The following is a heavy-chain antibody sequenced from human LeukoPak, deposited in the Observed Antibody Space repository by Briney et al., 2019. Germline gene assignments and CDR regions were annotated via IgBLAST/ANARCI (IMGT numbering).Heavy chain of an antibody. CDR1: GGAMTGYY. J-gene: IGHJ4*02. Sequence: SETLSLTCTVSGGAMTGYYWRWIRQPPGKGLEWIGNIYSGGSTKYNPSLESRVTISVDTSKRQFSLDLSSVTAADTAVYYCARHGPHSGSYLLPLDYWGQGTLVTVSS. D-gene: IGHD1-26*01. CDR3: ARHGPHSGSYLLPLDY. CDR2: IYSGGST. V-gene: IGHV4-59*08.